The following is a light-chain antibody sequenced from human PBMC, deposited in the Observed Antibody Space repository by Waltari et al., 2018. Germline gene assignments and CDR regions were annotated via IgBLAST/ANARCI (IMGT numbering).Light chain of an antibody. CDR1: QSIRNS. J-gene: IGKJ2*01. Sequence: DIQMTQSPSSLSASVGDRVTIGCRASQSIRNSLNWYQQKPGKAPKVLIYDASTLKSGVPSRFSGSGSGTEFTLTIGSLQPEDFASYYCQQSVTIPYTFGQGTKLEIK. CDR3: QQSVTIPYT. CDR2: DAS. V-gene: IGKV1-39*01.